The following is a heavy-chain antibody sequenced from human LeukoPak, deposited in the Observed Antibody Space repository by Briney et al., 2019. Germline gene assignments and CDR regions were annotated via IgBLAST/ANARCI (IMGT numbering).Heavy chain of an antibody. CDR1: GDSFSTYNAA. D-gene: IGHD2-15*01. J-gene: IGHJ4*02. V-gene: IGHV6-1*01. CDR3: VRTYCSGGNCYHFDY. CDR2: TYYRSKWYN. Sequence: SQTLSLTCAISGDSFSTYNAAWNWIRQSPSRGLEWLGRTYYRSKWYNDYAVSVASRITINSDTSKNQFSLQLNSVTPDDTAVYYCVRTYCSGGNCYHFDYWGRGTLVTVSS.